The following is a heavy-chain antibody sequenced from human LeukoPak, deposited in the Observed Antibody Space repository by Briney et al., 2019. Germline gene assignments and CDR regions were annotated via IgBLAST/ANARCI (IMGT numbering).Heavy chain of an antibody. J-gene: IGHJ4*02. CDR2: ISGSGGST. CDR3: AKDGQMVRGVIDYFDY. CDR1: GFTFSSYA. Sequence: HAGGSLRLSCAASGFTFSSYAMSWVRQAPGKGLEWVSAISGSGGSTYYADSVKGRFTISRDNSKNTLYLQMNSLRAEDTAVYYCAKDGQMVRGVIDYFDYWGQGTLVTVSS. D-gene: IGHD3-10*01. V-gene: IGHV3-23*01.